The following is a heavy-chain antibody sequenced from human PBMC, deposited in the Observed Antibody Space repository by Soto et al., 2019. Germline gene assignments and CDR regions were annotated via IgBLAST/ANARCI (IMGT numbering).Heavy chain of an antibody. CDR2: INHSGST. CDR1: GGSFSGYY. D-gene: IGHD2-8*02. J-gene: IGHJ4*02. CDR3: ARDKITGLFDY. Sequence: QVQLQQWGAGLLKPSETLSLTCAVYGGSFSGYYWTWIRQPPGTGLEWMGEINHSGSTNYNPALQRRVTISADTSNNQFSLKLTSVTAADTAVYYSARDKITGLFDYWGQGTLVTVSS. V-gene: IGHV4-34*01.